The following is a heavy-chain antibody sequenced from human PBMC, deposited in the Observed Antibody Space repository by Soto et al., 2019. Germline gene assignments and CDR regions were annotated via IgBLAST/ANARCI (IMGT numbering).Heavy chain of an antibody. D-gene: IGHD5-12*01. J-gene: IGHJ4*02. CDR2: VYTDGTT. V-gene: IGHV3-53*01. Sequence: EVQVVQSGGGLIQPGGALKLSCAVSGFTVSWNYMNWVRQAPGKGLEWVSVVYTDGTTYYADSVKGRFTISRDNSKNTLFLQMNSLRAEDTAIYYCARDVAAGSYYFDQWGQGSLVTITS. CDR1: GFTVSWNY. CDR3: ARDVAAGSYYFDQ.